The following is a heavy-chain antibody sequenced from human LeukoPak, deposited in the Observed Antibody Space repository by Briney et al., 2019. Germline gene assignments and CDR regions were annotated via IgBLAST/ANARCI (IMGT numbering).Heavy chain of an antibody. CDR1: GGTFSSYA. J-gene: IGHJ6*02. D-gene: IGHD2-15*01. CDR3: ASGAVVAANYGMDV. CDR2: ITPIFGTA. Sequence: SVKVSCKASGGTFSSYAISWVRQAPGQGLEWMGGITPIFGTANYAQKFQGRVTITADESTSTAYMELSSLRSEDTAVYYCASGAVVAANYGMDVWGQGTTVTVSS. V-gene: IGHV1-69*13.